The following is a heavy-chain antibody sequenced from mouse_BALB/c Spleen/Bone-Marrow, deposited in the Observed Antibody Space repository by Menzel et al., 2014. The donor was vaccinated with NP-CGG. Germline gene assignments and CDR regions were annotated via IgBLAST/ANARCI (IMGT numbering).Heavy chain of an antibody. CDR1: GFSLTSYG. V-gene: IGHV2-2*02. J-gene: IGHJ4*01. D-gene: IGHD2-10*01. Sequence: QVQLKESGPGLVQPSQSLSITCTVSGFSLTSYGVHWVRQSPGKGLEWLGVIWSGGSTDYNAAFISRLSISKDNSKSQVFFKMNSLPANDTAIYYCASPYYGNYVYAMDYWGQGTSVTVSS. CDR2: IWSGGST. CDR3: ASPYYGNYVYAMDY.